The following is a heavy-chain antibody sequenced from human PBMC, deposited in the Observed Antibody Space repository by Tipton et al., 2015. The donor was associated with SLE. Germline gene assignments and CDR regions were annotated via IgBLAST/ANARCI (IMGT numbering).Heavy chain of an antibody. CDR2: IIPNFETV. J-gene: IGHJ6*02. D-gene: IGHD3-3*01. CDR3: ATITIFGVVLKYGMDV. V-gene: IGHV1-69*01. Sequence: QLVQSGAEVKKPGSSVKVSCKASGGSFNTYAINWVRQAPGQGLEWMGGIIPNFETVNYAQKFQGRLTITADESTSTAYMELSSLRSEDTAVYYCATITIFGVVLKYGMDVWGQGTAVTVSS. CDR1: GGSFNTYA.